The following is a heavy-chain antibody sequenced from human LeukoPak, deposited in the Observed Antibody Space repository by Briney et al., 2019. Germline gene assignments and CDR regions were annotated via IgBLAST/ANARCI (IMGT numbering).Heavy chain of an antibody. CDR3: ARVRKSVDTAMALGY. CDR2: INAGNGNT. CDR1: GYTFTSYA. Sequence: ASVKVSCKAPGYTFTSYAMHWVRQAPGQRLEWMGWINAGNGNTKYSQKFQGRVTITRDTSASTAYMELSSLRSEDTAVYYCARVRKSVDTAMALGYWGQGTLVTVSS. J-gene: IGHJ4*02. D-gene: IGHD5-18*01. V-gene: IGHV1-3*01.